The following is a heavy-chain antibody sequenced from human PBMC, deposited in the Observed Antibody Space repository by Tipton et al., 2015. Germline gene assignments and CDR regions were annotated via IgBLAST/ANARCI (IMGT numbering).Heavy chain of an antibody. D-gene: IGHD2-15*01. J-gene: IGHJ6*02. Sequence: TLSLTCTVSGVSISSGGYYWSWIRQHPGKGLEWIGYIYYTGDTYFNPSLKSRVTISVDRSKNQFSLKLSSVTAADTAVYYCARSYCSGGSCYYYYGMGVWGQGTTVTVSS. CDR2: IYYTGDT. CDR1: GVSISSGGYY. CDR3: ARSYCSGGSCYYYYGMGV. V-gene: IGHV4-31*03.